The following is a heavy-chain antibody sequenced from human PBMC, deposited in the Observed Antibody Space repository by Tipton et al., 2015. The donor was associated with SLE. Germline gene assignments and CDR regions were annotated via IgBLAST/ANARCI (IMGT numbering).Heavy chain of an antibody. CDR2: ISYDGSNK. CDR1: GFTFSSYA. V-gene: IGHV3-30*04. CDR3: ATKIGGLEYFQN. J-gene: IGHJ1*01. D-gene: IGHD2/OR15-2a*01. Sequence: SLRLSCAASGFTFSSYAMHWVRQAPGKGLEWVAVISYDGSNKYYADSVKGRFTISRDNAKNSLYLQTSSLRADDTAVYYCATKIGGLEYFQNWGQGTLVTVSS.